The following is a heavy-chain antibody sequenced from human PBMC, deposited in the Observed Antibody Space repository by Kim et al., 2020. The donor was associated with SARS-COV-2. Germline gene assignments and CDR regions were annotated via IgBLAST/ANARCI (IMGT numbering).Heavy chain of an antibody. Sequence: GGSLRLSCATSGFTFSSYAMSWVRQAPGKGLEWVSGVTGSGGSTYYADSVKGRFTISRDNSKNTLYLQMNSLRAEDTAIYYCAKDQDPYTALVNWFDPWGQGTLVTVSS. CDR2: VTGSGGST. CDR3: AKDQDPYTALVNWFDP. J-gene: IGHJ5*02. CDR1: GFTFSSYA. V-gene: IGHV3-23*01. D-gene: IGHD5-18*01.